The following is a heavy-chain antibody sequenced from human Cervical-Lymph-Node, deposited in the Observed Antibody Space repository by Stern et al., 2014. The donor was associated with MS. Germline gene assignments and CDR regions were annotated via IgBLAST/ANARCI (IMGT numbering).Heavy chain of an antibody. CDR2: IYPGDSDN. J-gene: IGHJ4*02. Sequence: VQLVQSGAEVKKPGESLKISCKGSGYSFTTYWIGWVRQLPGKGLEWMGIIYPGDSDNRYSPSFQGQVTISADKSITTAYLQWSSLTASDTAMYYCARHGPYCRKGLCPCDQWGQGTLVTVSS. CDR1: GYSFTTYW. D-gene: IGHD2-8*01. CDR3: ARHGPYCRKGLCPCDQ. V-gene: IGHV5-51*01.